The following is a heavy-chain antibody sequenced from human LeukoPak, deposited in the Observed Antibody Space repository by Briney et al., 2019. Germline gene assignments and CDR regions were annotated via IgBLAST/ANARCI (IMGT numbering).Heavy chain of an antibody. CDR1: GGSISSSSYY. J-gene: IGHJ4*02. CDR3: ASPGGDC. Sequence: SETLSLTCTVSGGSISSSSYYWGWIRQPPGKGLEWIGSIYYSGSTYYNPSLKSRVTISVDTSKNQFSLKLSSVTAADTAVYYCASPGGDCWGQGTLVTVSS. V-gene: IGHV4-39*07. D-gene: IGHD4-23*01. CDR2: IYYSGST.